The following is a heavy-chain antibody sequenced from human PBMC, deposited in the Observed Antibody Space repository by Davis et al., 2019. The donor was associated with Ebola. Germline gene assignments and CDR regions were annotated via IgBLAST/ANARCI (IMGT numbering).Heavy chain of an antibody. CDR1: GFTFGDYA. J-gene: IGHJ5*02. Sequence: GESLKISCTTSGFTFGDYAMTWVRQAPGKGLEWVSVIYDQSTAYADAVRGRFIISRDNSKNTLYLQMNSLRAEDTAVYYCAREDGYGGQENWFDPWGQGTLVTVSS. CDR3: AREDGYGGQENWFDP. V-gene: IGHV3-NL1*01. CDR2: IYDQST. D-gene: IGHD4-23*01.